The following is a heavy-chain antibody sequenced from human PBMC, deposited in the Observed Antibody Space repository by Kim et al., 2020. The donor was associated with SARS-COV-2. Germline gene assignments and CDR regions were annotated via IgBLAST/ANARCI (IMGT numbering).Heavy chain of an antibody. Sequence: GGSLRLSCAASGFTFNTYGIHWVRQAPGKGLEWVAVISYDGSHKYYVDSVKGRFTISRDNPKNTLYLQMNSLRIEDTAVYYCARSFSGSYFGYDYWGQGSLVTVSS. V-gene: IGHV3-30*03. CDR1: GFTFNTYG. J-gene: IGHJ4*02. CDR3: ARSFSGSYFGYDY. D-gene: IGHD1-26*01. CDR2: ISYDGSHK.